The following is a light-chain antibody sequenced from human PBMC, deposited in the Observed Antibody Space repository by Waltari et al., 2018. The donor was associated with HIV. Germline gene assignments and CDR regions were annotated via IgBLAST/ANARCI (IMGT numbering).Light chain of an antibody. CDR3: QQYGSSPRT. CDR2: GAS. V-gene: IGKV3-20*01. J-gene: IGKJ1*01. CDR1: QTVSSGS. Sequence: EIVLTQSPGTLSLSPGEGATLSCRASQTVSSGSLAWYQLKPGQAPRFLIYGASSRATGIPDRFSGSGSGTDFTLTISRLEPEDFAVYYCQQYGSSPRTFGQGTKVEIK.